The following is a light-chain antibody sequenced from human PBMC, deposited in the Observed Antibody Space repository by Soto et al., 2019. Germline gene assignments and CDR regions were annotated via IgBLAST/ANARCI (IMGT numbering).Light chain of an antibody. V-gene: IGKV3-11*01. J-gene: IGKJ4*01. CDR2: DAA. Sequence: EIVLTQSPDTLSVSPGERATLSCRASQSISRTLAWYQQKPGQAPRLLIYDAANRATGVPARFSGSGSGTDFTLTITNLEPEDFAVYYCQHRFNWPLTFGAGTKVDIK. CDR1: QSISRT. CDR3: QHRFNWPLT.